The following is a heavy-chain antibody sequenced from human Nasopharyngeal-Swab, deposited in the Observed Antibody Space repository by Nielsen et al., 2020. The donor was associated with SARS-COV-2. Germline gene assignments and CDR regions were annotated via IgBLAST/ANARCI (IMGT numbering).Heavy chain of an antibody. V-gene: IGHV3-43*02. D-gene: IGHD1-26*01. CDR2: ISGDGGST. CDR3: ARERGGSYSLPEESFDY. Sequence: GGSLRLSCAASGFTFDDYAMHWVRQAPGKGLEWVSLISGDGGSTYYADSVKGRFTISRDNSKNSLYLQMNSLRTEDTALYYCARERGGSYSLPEESFDYWGQGTLVTVSS. CDR1: GFTFDDYA. J-gene: IGHJ4*02.